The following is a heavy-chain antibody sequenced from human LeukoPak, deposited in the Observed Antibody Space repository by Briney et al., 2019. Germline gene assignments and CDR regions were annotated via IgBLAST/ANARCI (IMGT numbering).Heavy chain of an antibody. D-gene: IGHD3-16*01. CDR2: IYHSGST. CDR3: ARHPPRGQLGTAFDI. V-gene: IGHV4-30-2*01. J-gene: IGHJ3*02. CDR1: DGSISSGGYY. Sequence: SQTLSLTCTVSDGSISSGGYYWSWIRQPPGKGLEWIGYIYHSGSTYYNPSLKSRVTISVDRSKNQFSLKLTSVTAADTAIYYCARHPPRGQLGTAFDIWGQGTMVTVSS.